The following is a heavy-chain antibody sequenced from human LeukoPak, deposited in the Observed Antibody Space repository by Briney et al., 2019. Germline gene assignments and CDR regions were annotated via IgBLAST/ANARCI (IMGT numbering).Heavy chain of an antibody. CDR2: IYSGGST. CDR3: AKIRDGYNFDFDY. V-gene: IGHV3-53*05. CDR1: GFTVSSNY. Sequence: PGGSLRLSCAASGFTVSSNYMSWVRQAPGKGLEWVSVIYSGGSTYYADSMKGRVTISRDNRKNSLYLQMNSLRPEDTALYYCAKIRDGYNFDFDYWGQGTPVTVSS. J-gene: IGHJ4*02. D-gene: IGHD5-24*01.